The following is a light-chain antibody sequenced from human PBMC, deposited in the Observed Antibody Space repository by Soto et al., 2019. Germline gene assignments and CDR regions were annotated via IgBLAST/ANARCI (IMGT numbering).Light chain of an antibody. CDR3: SSYVTGNSLI. Sequence: QSVLTQPPSASGSPGQSVTISCTGTSSDVGGHDYVSWYQQHPGKVPKLMIYEVNKRPSGVPDRFSGSKSGNTASLTVSGLQAEDEADYYCSSYVTGNSLIFGGGTKLTVL. J-gene: IGLJ2*01. V-gene: IGLV2-8*01. CDR2: EVN. CDR1: SSDVGGHDY.